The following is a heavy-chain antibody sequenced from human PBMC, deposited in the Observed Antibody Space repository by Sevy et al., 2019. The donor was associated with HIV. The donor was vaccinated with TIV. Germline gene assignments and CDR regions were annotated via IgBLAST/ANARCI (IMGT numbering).Heavy chain of an antibody. CDR1: GFTFGSYG. V-gene: IGHV3-30*18. J-gene: IGHJ4*02. Sequence: GGSLRLSCAASGFTFGSYGMHWVRQAPGKGLEWVAVISYDGTIKSYADSVRGRFSISRGNADSTLYLLMDSLGAEDTAVYYCAKEGYDILTGFEPGNFDSWGQGTLVTVSS. CDR3: AKEGYDILTGFEPGNFDS. CDR2: ISYDGTIK. D-gene: IGHD3-9*01.